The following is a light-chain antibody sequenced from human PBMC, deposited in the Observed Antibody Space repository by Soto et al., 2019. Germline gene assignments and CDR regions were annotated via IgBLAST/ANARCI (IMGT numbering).Light chain of an antibody. CDR3: QQYNNWPPWT. Sequence: EIVMTQSPATLSVSPGERATLSCRARQSVSSNFAWYQQKPGQAPRLLIYGASTRPTGIPARFRGSGSGTEFTLTISSMQSEDFAVYYCQQYNNWPPWTFGQGTKVEIK. V-gene: IGKV3-15*01. J-gene: IGKJ1*01. CDR2: GAS. CDR1: QSVSSN.